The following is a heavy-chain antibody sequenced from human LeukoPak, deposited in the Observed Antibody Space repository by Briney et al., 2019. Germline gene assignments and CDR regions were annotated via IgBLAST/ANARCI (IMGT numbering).Heavy chain of an antibody. D-gene: IGHD5-12*01. Sequence: GGSLRLSCAASGFTFSSYAMSWVRQAPGKGLEWVSAISGSGGSTYYADSVKGRFTISRDNSKNTLYLQMNSLRAEDTAVYYCAKEYSGYDPHHAVAFDIWGQGTMVTVSS. CDR3: AKEYSGYDPHHAVAFDI. CDR1: GFTFSSYA. CDR2: ISGSGGST. V-gene: IGHV3-23*01. J-gene: IGHJ3*02.